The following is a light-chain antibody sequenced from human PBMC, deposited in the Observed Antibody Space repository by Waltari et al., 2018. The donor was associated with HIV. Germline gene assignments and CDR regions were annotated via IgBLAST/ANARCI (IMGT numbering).Light chain of an antibody. CDR2: EVN. CDR1: RSDVGAYDY. J-gene: IGLJ1*01. Sequence: SALTQPPSASGSVGQSVPISCTGTRSDVGAYDYVSWYQQHPGKAPKVIIYEVNKRPAGVPHRCAGSKSGNTASLTVAGLQADDEADYFCSSYGGTDTYVFGSGTKVSVL. CDR3: SSYGGTDTYV. V-gene: IGLV2-8*01.